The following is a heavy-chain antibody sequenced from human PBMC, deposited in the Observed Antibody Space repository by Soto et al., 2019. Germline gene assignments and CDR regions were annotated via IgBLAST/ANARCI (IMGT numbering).Heavy chain of an antibody. CDR2: IYWDDDK. CDR1: EFSLSTSGVG. CDR3: AHRIRWGRNYYFDY. V-gene: IGHV2-5*02. J-gene: IGHJ4*02. Sequence: QITLKESGPTLEKPTQTLTLTCTISEFSLSTSGVGVGWIRQPPGKSLEWLALIYWDDDKRYSPSLKSRLTITKDTSKNQVALTMTNMDPVDTATYYCAHRIRWGRNYYFDYWGQGTLVTVSS. D-gene: IGHD7-27*01.